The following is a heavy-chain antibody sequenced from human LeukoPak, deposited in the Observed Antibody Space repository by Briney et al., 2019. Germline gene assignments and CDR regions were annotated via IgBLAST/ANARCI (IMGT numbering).Heavy chain of an antibody. V-gene: IGHV1-2*02. Sequence: GASVKVSCKASGYTFTGYYMHWVRQAPGRGLEWMGWINPNSGDTNYAQKFQGRVTMTKDTSISTAYMELNRLRSDDTAMYYCAREEYTYGFYYWGQGTLVTVSS. CDR2: INPNSGDT. CDR3: AREEYTYGFYY. J-gene: IGHJ4*02. CDR1: GYTFTGYY. D-gene: IGHD5-18*01.